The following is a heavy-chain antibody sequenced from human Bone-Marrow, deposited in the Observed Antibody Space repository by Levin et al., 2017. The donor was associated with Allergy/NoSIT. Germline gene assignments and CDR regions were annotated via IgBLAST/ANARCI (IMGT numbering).Heavy chain of an antibody. Sequence: SQTLSLTCTVSNDSVNSYYWSWIRQPPGKGLEWIGYIYSSGTTNYNPSLKGRVTMSLDTAKNQFFLRLNSLTAADTAIYYCVRESYGYYFDFWGQGILVTVSS. CDR2: IYSSGTT. J-gene: IGHJ4*02. D-gene: IGHD1-26*01. CDR1: NDSVNSYY. V-gene: IGHV4-59*02. CDR3: VRESYGYYFDF.